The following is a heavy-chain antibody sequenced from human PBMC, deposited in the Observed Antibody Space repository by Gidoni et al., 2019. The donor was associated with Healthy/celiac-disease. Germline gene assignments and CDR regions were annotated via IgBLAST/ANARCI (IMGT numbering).Heavy chain of an antibody. J-gene: IGHJ6*02. V-gene: IGHV3-33*01. CDR1: GFTFSSYG. CDR3: ARDMGGRYYGMDV. Sequence: QVQLVESGGGVVQPGRSLRLSCAASGFTFSSYGLHWARQGPGKGLGWVAVIWYDGSKKYYADSVKGRFTISRDNSKNTLYLQMNSLRAEDTAVYYCARDMGGRYYGMDVWGQGTTVTVSS. CDR2: IWYDGSKK. D-gene: IGHD1-26*01.